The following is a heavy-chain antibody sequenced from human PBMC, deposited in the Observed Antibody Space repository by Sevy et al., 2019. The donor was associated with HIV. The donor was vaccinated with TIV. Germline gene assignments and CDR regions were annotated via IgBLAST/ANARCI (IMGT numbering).Heavy chain of an antibody. Sequence: GGSLRLSCAASGFTFSDYYMSWIRQAPGKGLEWVSYFSSSGSTIYYADSVKGRFTISSDNAKNSLYLQMNSLRAEDTAVYYCARGRRGDYYYGMDVWGQGTTVTVSS. V-gene: IGHV3-11*01. D-gene: IGHD3-16*01. CDR1: GFTFSDYY. CDR2: FSSSGSTI. CDR3: ARGRRGDYYYGMDV. J-gene: IGHJ6*02.